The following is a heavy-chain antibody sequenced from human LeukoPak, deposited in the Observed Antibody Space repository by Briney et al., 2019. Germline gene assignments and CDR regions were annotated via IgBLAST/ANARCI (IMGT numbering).Heavy chain of an antibody. CDR3: VNPDCHNYGRGWFDP. CDR1: GFTFANYA. Sequence: PGGSLRLSCAASGFTFANYAMNWVRQAPGKGLEWVSGISDRGDDTYYADSVKGRFTISRDNSKNTLYLQMNSLRTEDTAIYYCVNPDCHNYGRGWFDPWGQGTLFTVSS. J-gene: IGHJ5*02. V-gene: IGHV3-23*01. D-gene: IGHD4-11*01. CDR2: ISDRGDDT.